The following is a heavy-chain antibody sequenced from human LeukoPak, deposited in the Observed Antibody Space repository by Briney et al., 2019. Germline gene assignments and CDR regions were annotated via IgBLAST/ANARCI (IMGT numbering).Heavy chain of an antibody. CDR1: GFTVSSNY. D-gene: IGHD6-19*01. J-gene: IGHJ3*02. CDR3: ARGGIAVADDAFDI. V-gene: IGHV3-66*01. Sequence: GGSLRLSCAAPGFTVSSNYMSWVRQAPGKGLEWVSVIYSGGSTYYADSVKGRFTISRDNSKNTLYLQMNSLRAEDTAVYYCARGGIAVADDAFDIWGQGTMVTVSS. CDR2: IYSGGST.